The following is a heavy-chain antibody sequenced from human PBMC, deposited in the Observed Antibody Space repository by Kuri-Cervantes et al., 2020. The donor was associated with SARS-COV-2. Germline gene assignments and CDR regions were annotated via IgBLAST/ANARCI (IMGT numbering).Heavy chain of an antibody. D-gene: IGHD6-13*01. CDR2: ISYDGSNK. CDR3: AKDAGYSSSWYVGGSIWFDP. Sequence: GESLKISCAASGFTFSSYAMHWVRQAPGKGLEWVAVISYDGSNKYYADSVKGRFTISRDNSKNTLYLQMNSLRAEDTAVYYCAKDAGYSSSWYVGGSIWFDPWGQGTLVTVSS. CDR1: GFTFSSYA. J-gene: IGHJ5*02. V-gene: IGHV3-30-3*01.